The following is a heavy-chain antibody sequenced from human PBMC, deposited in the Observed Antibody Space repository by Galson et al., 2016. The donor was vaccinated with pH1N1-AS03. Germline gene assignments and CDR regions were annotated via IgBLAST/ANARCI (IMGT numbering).Heavy chain of an antibody. CDR2: IYYNGPA. J-gene: IGHJ4*02. Sequence: LSLTCTVSGGSITNYYWTWIRQPPGKGLEWIGYIYYNGPANYNPSLTSRVTISADTSKKQFFLNLTSVTAADTAVYFCTRGGTYSSSSPAYFGYWGQGTLVTVSS. V-gene: IGHV4-59*01. CDR3: TRGGTYSSSSPAYFGY. D-gene: IGHD6-6*01. CDR1: GGSITNYY.